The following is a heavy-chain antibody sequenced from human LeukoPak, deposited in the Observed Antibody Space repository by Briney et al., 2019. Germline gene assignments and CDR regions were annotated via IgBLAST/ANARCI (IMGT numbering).Heavy chain of an antibody. CDR1: GGTFSSYA. CDR3: ARAVSVGDTAIVL. V-gene: IGHV1-69*05. J-gene: IGHJ4*02. CDR2: IIPIFGTT. D-gene: IGHD5-18*01. Sequence: SVRVSCKASGGTFSSYAISWVRQAPGQGLEWMGRIIPIFGTTNYAQKFQGRVTITTDESTSTAYMELSSLRSEDTAEYYCARAVSVGDTAIVLWGQGTLVTVSS.